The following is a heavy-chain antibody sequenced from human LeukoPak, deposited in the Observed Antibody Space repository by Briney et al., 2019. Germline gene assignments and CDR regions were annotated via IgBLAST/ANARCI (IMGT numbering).Heavy chain of an antibody. CDR3: ARESMSSWYSLHYYYMDV. D-gene: IGHD6-13*01. J-gene: IGHJ6*03. CDR2: IIPIFGTA. V-gene: IGHV1-69*05. CDR1: GYTFTGYY. Sequence: ASVKVSCKASGYTFTGYYMHWVRQAPGQGLEWMGRIIPIFGTANYAQKFQGRVTITTDESTSTAYMELSSLRSEDTAVYYCARESMSSWYSLHYYYMDVWGKGTTVTVSS.